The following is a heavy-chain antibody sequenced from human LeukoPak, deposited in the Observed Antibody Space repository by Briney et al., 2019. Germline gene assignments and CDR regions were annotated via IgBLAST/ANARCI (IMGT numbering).Heavy chain of an antibody. CDR3: ARDPGYNSGH. D-gene: IGHD5-24*01. CDR2: IGISSSYM. J-gene: IGHJ4*02. V-gene: IGHV3-21*01. Sequence: GGSLRLSCAASGFTFSSYSMNWVRQAPGKGLEWVSSIGISSSYMYYADSVKGRFTISRDNAKNSLYLQMNSLRVEDTAVYYCARDPGYNSGHWGQGTLVTVSS. CDR1: GFTFSSYS.